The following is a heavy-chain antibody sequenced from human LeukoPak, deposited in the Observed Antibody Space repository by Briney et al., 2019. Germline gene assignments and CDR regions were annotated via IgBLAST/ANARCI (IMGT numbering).Heavy chain of an antibody. Sequence: SETLSLTCTVSGGSISSYYWSWIRQPPGRGLEWIGYIYYSGSTNYNPSLKSRVTISVDTSKNQFSLKLSSVTAADTAIYYCARAVSGRFDYWGQGTLVTVSS. V-gene: IGHV4-59*08. CDR3: ARAVSGRFDY. CDR2: IYYSGST. J-gene: IGHJ4*02. D-gene: IGHD6-19*01. CDR1: GGSISSYY.